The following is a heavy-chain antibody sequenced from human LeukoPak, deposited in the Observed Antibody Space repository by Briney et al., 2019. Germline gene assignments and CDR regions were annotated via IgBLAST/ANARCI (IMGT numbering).Heavy chain of an antibody. CDR3: ARWERYSSGWYYFDY. D-gene: IGHD6-19*01. CDR1: GYSFTSYW. CDR2: IYTGDSDT. V-gene: IGHV5-51*01. Sequence: GESLKISCKGSGYSFTSYWIGWVRQMPGKGLEWMGIIYTGDSDTSYRPSFKGHVTTSADKSISTAYLQWSSWKASDTAMYYCARWERYSSGWYYFDYWGQGTLVTVSS. J-gene: IGHJ4*02.